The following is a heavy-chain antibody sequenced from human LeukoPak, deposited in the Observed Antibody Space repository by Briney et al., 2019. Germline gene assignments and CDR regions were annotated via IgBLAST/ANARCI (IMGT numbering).Heavy chain of an antibody. V-gene: IGHV3-30-3*01. D-gene: IGHD2-8*01. CDR2: MAYDGGYK. CDR1: GFTFSSYT. Sequence: PGGSLRLSCAASGFTFSSYTMHWVRQAPGKGLEWVALMAYDGGYKHYADSVKGRFTLSRDNSRDTLYLQMNSLRTEDTTVYYCARESNGLDIWGQGTMVTVSS. J-gene: IGHJ3*02. CDR3: ARESNGLDI.